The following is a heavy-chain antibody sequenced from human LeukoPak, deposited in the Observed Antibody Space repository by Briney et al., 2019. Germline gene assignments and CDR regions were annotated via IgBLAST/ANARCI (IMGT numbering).Heavy chain of an antibody. CDR2: ISGSGGST. J-gene: IGHJ4*02. CDR1: GFTFSSYA. V-gene: IGHV3-23*01. Sequence: PGGSLRLSCAASGFTFSSYAMSWVRQAPGEGLEWVSAISGSGGSTYYADSVKGRFTISRDNSRNTLSLQMNSLRVDDTAVYYCARGFRSVTTWGYFDYWGQGALVTVSS. D-gene: IGHD4-17*01. CDR3: ARGFRSVTTWGYFDY.